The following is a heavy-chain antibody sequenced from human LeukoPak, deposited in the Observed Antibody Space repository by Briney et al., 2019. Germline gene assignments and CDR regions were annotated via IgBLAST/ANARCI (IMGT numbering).Heavy chain of an antibody. J-gene: IGHJ4*02. D-gene: IGHD3-9*01. V-gene: IGHV4-59*01. CDR1: GGSISSYY. CDR2: IYYSGST. Sequence: PSETLSLTCTVSGGSISSYYWSWIRQPPGKGLEWIGYIYYSGSTNYNPSLKSRVTISVDTSKNQFSLKLSSVTAADTAVYYCAREYYDILTGYSTRHFDYWGQGTLVTVSS. CDR3: AREYYDILTGYSTRHFDY.